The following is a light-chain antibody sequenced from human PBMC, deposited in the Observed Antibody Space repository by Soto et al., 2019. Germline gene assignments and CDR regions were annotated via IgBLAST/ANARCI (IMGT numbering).Light chain of an antibody. J-gene: IGKJ4*01. CDR2: GAS. V-gene: IGKV3-15*01. CDR1: QSVGSN. Sequence: EIVMTQSPATLSVFPGERVTLSCRASQSVGSNLAWYQQKPGQAPRLLIYGASTRATGIPARFSGSGAGTECTLTISSLQSEDLAVYYCQQYNNWPLSFGGGTKVEIK. CDR3: QQYNNWPLS.